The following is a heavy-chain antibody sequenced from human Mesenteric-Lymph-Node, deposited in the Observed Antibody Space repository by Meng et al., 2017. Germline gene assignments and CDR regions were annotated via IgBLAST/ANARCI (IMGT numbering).Heavy chain of an antibody. D-gene: IGHD5-18*01. CDR2: IYHSGTT. V-gene: IGHV4-39*07. CDR1: DGSIRSTNYY. J-gene: IGHJ3*02. Sequence: SETLSLTCSVSDGSIRSTNYYWGWIRRPPGRGLEGIGTIYHSGTTYYNQSLKSRVTISVDTSKNQFSLNLSSVTAADTAVYYCARALVGYSYGYDAFDIWGQGTMVTVSS. CDR3: ARALVGYSYGYDAFDI.